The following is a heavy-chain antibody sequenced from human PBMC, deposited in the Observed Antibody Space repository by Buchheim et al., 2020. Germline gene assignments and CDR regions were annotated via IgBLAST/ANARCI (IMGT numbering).Heavy chain of an antibody. Sequence: QLQLQESGPGLVKPSETLSLTCTVPGGSISSSSYYWGWIRQPPGKGLEWIGSIYYSGSTYYNPSLKSRVTISVDPSKNQFSLKLSSVTAADTAVYYCARHWTGDLVDGLPTLFDYWGQGTL. V-gene: IGHV4-39*01. CDR2: IYYSGST. D-gene: IGHD3/OR15-3a*01. J-gene: IGHJ4*02. CDR3: ARHWTGDLVDGLPTLFDY. CDR1: GGSISSSSYY.